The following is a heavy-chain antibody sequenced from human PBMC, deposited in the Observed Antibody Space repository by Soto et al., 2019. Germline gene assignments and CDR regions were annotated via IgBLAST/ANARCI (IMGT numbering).Heavy chain of an antibody. CDR1: GYSFTYYW. J-gene: IGHJ6*02. D-gene: IGHD2-15*01. Sequence: EVRLAQSGGELKKPGESLKISCKGSGYSFTYYWIAWVRQRPGKDLEWMGIIYPNDADTRYNPAFQGQGTISADKSISTAYLQWTSLKTSDTAMYYCARVPSVVTPGNDYFGVDVWGQGTTVIVSS. CDR3: ARVPSVVTPGNDYFGVDV. CDR2: IYPNDADT. V-gene: IGHV5-51*01.